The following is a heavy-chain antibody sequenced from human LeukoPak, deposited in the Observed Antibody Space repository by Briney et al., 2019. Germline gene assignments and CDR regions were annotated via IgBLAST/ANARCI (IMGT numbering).Heavy chain of an antibody. D-gene: IGHD4-23*01. CDR1: GITFSSYA. CDR3: AKLGYGGNSWFDY. CDR2: ISGSGGST. V-gene: IGHV3-23*01. Sequence: GGSLRLSCAASGITFSSYAMSWVRQAPGKGLEWVSGISGSGGSTCYADSVKGRFTISRDNSKNTLYLQMNSLRAEDTAVYYCAKLGYGGNSWFDYWGQGTLVTVSS. J-gene: IGHJ4*02.